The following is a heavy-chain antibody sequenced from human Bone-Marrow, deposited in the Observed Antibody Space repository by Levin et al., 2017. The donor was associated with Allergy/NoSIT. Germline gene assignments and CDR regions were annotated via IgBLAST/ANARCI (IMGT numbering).Heavy chain of an antibody. Sequence: LSLTCAASGFIFSDYYMSWLRQAPGKGPEWVSFISSGSTYTNYADSVKGRFTISRDNANNSLYLQMNSLRAEDTAVYYCARDNIEAVGHFDYWGQGALVTVSS. CDR1: GFIFSDYY. J-gene: IGHJ4*02. CDR2: ISSGSTYT. CDR3: ARDNIEAVGHFDY. D-gene: IGHD6-13*01. V-gene: IGHV3-11*05.